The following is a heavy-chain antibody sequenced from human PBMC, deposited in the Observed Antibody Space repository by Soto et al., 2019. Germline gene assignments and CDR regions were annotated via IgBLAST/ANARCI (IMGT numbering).Heavy chain of an antibody. CDR3: AAAGYYDILTGYYPNWFDP. Sequence: PGGSLRLSCAASGFTFSSYAMSWVRQAPGKGLEWVSAISGSGGSTYYADSVKGRFTISRDNSKNTLYLQMNSLRAEDTAVYYCAAAGYYDILTGYYPNWFDPWGQGTLVTSPQ. V-gene: IGHV3-23*01. CDR2: ISGSGGST. CDR1: GFTFSSYA. J-gene: IGHJ5*02. D-gene: IGHD3-9*01.